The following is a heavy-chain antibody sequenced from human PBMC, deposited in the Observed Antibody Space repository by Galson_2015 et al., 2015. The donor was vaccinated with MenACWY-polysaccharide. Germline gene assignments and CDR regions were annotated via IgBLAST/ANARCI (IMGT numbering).Heavy chain of an antibody. CDR2: INAGNGNT. V-gene: IGHV1-3*01. D-gene: IGHD6-6*01. CDR1: GYTFTSYA. J-gene: IGHJ4*02. CDR3: AKAGPSSGGTYFDY. Sequence: SVKVSCKAFGYTFTSYAIHWVRQAPGQRLEWMGWINAGNGNTKYSQNFQGRVTITRDTSASTAYMVLSSLRSEDTAVYYCAKAGPSSGGTYFDYWGQGSLVTVSS.